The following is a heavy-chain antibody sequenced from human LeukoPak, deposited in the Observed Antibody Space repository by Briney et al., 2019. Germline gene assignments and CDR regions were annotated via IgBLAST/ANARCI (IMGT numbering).Heavy chain of an antibody. CDR1: GFTFSSYS. V-gene: IGHV3-48*04. CDR3: AVGGAYYYDSSGSDY. CDR2: ISSSGSTI. Sequence: GGSLRLSCAASGFTFSSYSMNWVRQAPGKGLEWVSYISSSGSTIYYADSVKGRFTISRDNAKNSLYLQMNSLRAEDTAVYYCAVGGAYYYDSSGSDYWGQGTPVTVSS. D-gene: IGHD3-22*01. J-gene: IGHJ4*02.